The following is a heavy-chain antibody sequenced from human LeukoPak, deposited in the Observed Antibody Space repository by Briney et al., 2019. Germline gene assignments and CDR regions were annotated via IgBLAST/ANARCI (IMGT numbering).Heavy chain of an antibody. CDR3: ARDFGPSRSYSQWLDY. CDR2: INPNSGGT. Sequence: ASVKVSCKASGYTFTGYYMHWVRQAPGQGLEWMGWINPNSGGTNYAQKFQGRVTMTRDTSISTAYMELSRLRSDDTAVYYCARDFGPSRSYSQWLDYWGQGTLVTVSS. V-gene: IGHV1-2*02. D-gene: IGHD1-26*01. J-gene: IGHJ4*02. CDR1: GYTFTGYY.